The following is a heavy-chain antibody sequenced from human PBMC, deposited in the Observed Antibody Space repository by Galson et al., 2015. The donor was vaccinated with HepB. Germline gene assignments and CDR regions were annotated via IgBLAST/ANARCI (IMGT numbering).Heavy chain of an antibody. J-gene: IGHJ3*02. CDR2: ISGSGGST. Sequence: SLRLSCAASGVTSSSHAMSWVRQAPGKGLEWVSAISGSGGSTYYADSVKGRFTISRDNSKNTLYLQMNSLRAEDTAVYYCAKDVGDRYASSGYFRQAGGFDAFDIWGQGTMVTVSS. CDR1: GVTSSSHA. V-gene: IGHV3-23*01. CDR3: AKDVGDRYASSGYFRQAGGFDAFDI. D-gene: IGHD3-22*01.